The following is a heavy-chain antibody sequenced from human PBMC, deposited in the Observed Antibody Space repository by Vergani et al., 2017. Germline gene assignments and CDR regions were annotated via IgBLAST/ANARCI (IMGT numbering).Heavy chain of an antibody. V-gene: IGHV3-74*01. Sequence: EVQLVESGGGLVQPGGSLRLSCAASGFTFSRHWMHWVRQAPGKGLVWVSRVNPEGTNTPYADSVKGRFTISRDNAKNMMYLQLNSLRDEDTAVYYCARDGCIDAEGTELDYWGQGTLVTVSS. CDR2: VNPEGTNT. D-gene: IGHD1-14*01. CDR3: ARDGCIDAEGTELDY. CDR1: GFTFSRHW. J-gene: IGHJ4*02.